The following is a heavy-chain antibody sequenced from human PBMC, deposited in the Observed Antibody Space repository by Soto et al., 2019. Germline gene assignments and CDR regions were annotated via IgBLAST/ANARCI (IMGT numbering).Heavy chain of an antibody. CDR2: ISYDGSLK. J-gene: IGHJ6*02. Sequence: QVHLVESGGGVVQPGRSLRLSCAASGFTFSSYGMHWVRQAPGKGLEWVAIISYDGSLKYYADSVKGRFTISRDNSKSALYLQVKSVRPEDTAVYYCAKDFKVSGSYYGSLNYYFGMDVWGQGTTVTVSS. D-gene: IGHD3-10*01. CDR1: GFTFSSYG. V-gene: IGHV3-30*18. CDR3: AKDFKVSGSYYGSLNYYFGMDV.